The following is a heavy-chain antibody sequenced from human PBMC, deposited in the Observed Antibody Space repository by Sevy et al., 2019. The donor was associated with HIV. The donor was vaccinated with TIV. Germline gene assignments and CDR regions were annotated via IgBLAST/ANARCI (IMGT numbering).Heavy chain of an antibody. CDR1: GFTFYYAW. V-gene: IGHV3-15*01. Sequence: GGSLRLSCAASGFTFYYAWMTWVRQAPGKGLEWVGRIKSKADGGTTDNSAPVKGRFIISRDDSKNTLYLQMNSLKTEDTAVYYCSTDPIIVLLVTDGMDVWGQGTTVTVSS. J-gene: IGHJ6*02. D-gene: IGHD2-8*02. CDR2: IKSKADGGTT. CDR3: STDPIIVLLVTDGMDV.